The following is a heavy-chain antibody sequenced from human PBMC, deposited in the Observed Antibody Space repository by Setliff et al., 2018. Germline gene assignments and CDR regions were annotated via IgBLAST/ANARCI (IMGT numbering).Heavy chain of an antibody. J-gene: IGHJ5*02. CDR2: IHGEGFDT. D-gene: IGHD3-10*01. CDR3: AKNGFGVVALGVNNWFDP. V-gene: IGHV3-23*01. Sequence: PGGSLRLSCAASGFTFSTYVMTWVRQAPGKGLEWVSSIHGEGFDTYYADSVKGRFTISRDNSKNTLYLQMNSLRAEDTAVYYCAKNGFGVVALGVNNWFDPWGQGTLVTVSS. CDR1: GFTFSTYV.